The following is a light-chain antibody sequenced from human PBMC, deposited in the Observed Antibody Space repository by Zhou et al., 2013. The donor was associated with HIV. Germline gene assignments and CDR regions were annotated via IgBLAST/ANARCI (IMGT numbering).Light chain of an antibody. V-gene: IGKV1-13*02. CDR1: QGIAAA. Sequence: AIQLNQSPSSLSASVGDRVTITCRASQGIAAALAWYQQTSGKAPRLLIYGVSSLASGVPSRFSGSGSGTEFTLTISSLQPDDFAIYYCQQYNSYPRTFGQGTKVEIK. CDR2: GVS. CDR3: QQYNSYPRT. J-gene: IGKJ1*01.